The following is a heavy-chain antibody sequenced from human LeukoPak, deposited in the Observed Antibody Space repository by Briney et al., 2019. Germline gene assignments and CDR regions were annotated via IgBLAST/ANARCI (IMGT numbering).Heavy chain of an antibody. CDR3: ARVRVGSGTSHAADAFDI. Sequence: GGSLRLSCAASGFTFSSYWMSWVRQAPGKGLEWVSYISSSGSTIYYADSVKGRFTISRDNAKNSLYLQMNSLRVEDTAVYYCARVRVGSGTSHAADAFDIWGQGTVVTVSS. D-gene: IGHD1-26*01. CDR2: ISSSGSTI. J-gene: IGHJ3*02. CDR1: GFTFSSYW. V-gene: IGHV3-48*04.